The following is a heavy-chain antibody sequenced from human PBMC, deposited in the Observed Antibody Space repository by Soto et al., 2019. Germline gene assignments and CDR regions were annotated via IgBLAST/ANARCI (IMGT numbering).Heavy chain of an antibody. J-gene: IGHJ4*02. CDR2: IIPIFGTA. D-gene: IGHD5-12*01. CDR3: ARDRGYSGYDYTAPFDY. Sequence: SVKVSCKASGGTFSSYAISWVRQAPGQGLEWMGGIIPIFGTANYAQKFQGRVTITADESTSTAYMELSSLRSEDTAVYYCARDRGYSGYDYTAPFDYWGQAPLLTVS. V-gene: IGHV1-69*13. CDR1: GGTFSSYA.